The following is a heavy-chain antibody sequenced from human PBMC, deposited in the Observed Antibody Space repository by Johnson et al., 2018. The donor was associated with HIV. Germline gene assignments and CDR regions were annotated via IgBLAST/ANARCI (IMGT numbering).Heavy chain of an antibody. Sequence: VQLVESGGGLVQPGGSLRLSCAASGFTFSTCAMSWVRQAPGKGLAWVSAISGSGGSTSYADSVKGRFTISRANSKNTLNLQMNSLRAEDTAVYYCAKGYGDYEGNAFDIWGQGTMVTVSS. J-gene: IGHJ3*02. D-gene: IGHD4-17*01. CDR2: ISGSGGST. CDR3: AKGYGDYEGNAFDI. CDR1: GFTFSTCA. V-gene: IGHV3-23*04.